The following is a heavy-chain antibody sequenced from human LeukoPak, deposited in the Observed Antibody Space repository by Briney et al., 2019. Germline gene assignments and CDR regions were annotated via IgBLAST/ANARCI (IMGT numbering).Heavy chain of an antibody. V-gene: IGHV3-53*01. CDR1: GFSVSSNY. D-gene: IGHD3-3*01. J-gene: IGHJ4*02. CDR3: AKLGISITIFGVVIL. Sequence: GGSLRLSCAASGFSVSSNYMSWVRQAPGKGLEWVSVIYNDGTTYYADSVKGRFTISRDNSKNTLYLQMNSLRAEDTAVYYCAKLGISITIFGVVILWGQGTLVTVSS. CDR2: IYNDGTT.